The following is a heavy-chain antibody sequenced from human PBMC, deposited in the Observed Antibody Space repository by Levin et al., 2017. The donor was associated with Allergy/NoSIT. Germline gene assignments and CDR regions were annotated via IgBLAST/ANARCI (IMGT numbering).Heavy chain of an antibody. J-gene: IGHJ4*02. CDR2: IYHSGST. Sequence: PSETLSLTCAVSGGSIRSSNWWSWVRQPPGKGLEWIGEIYHSGSTNYNPSLKSRVTISVDKSKNQFSLKLSSVTAADTAVYYCARHDPGIAAAGYFDYWGQGTLVTVSS. V-gene: IGHV4-4*02. D-gene: IGHD6-13*01. CDR1: GGSIRSSNW. CDR3: ARHDPGIAAAGYFDY.